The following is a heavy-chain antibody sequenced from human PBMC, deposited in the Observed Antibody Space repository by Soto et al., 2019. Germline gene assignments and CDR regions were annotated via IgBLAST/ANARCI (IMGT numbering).Heavy chain of an antibody. CDR1: GYTFTSYY. J-gene: IGHJ6*02. CDR3: ARDRTESSGWSYYYYGMDV. Sequence: ASVKVSCKASGYTFTSYYMHWVRQAPGQGLEWMGIINPSGGSTSYAQKFQGRVTMTRDTSTSTVYMELSSLRSEDTAVYYCARDRTESSGWSYYYYGMDVWGQVPTVTFSS. V-gene: IGHV1-46*01. CDR2: INPSGGST. D-gene: IGHD3-22*01.